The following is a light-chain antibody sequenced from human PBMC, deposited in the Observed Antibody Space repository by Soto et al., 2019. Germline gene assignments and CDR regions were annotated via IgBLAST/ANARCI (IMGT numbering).Light chain of an antibody. CDR1: QSVSSS. Sequence: EIVLTQSPATLSLSPGDRATLSCRASQSVSSSLAWYQQKPGQAPRLLMYDASNRATGVAARFSGSGSGTDFSLTISGLEPKDFAVYYCQQRSNWPLTFGGGTKVEIK. CDR3: QQRSNWPLT. J-gene: IGKJ4*01. V-gene: IGKV3-11*01. CDR2: DAS.